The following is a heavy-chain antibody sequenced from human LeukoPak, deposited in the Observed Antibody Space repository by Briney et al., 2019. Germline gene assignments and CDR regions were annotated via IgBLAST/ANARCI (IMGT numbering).Heavy chain of an antibody. CDR2: INHSGST. Sequence: PSETLSLTCAVYGGSFSGYYWSWIRQPPGKGLEWIGEINHSGSTNYNPSLKSRVTISVDTSKNQFSLKLSSVTAADTAVYYCARHPRLGYCSSTSCYRYYYTWTSGAKGPRSPSP. V-gene: IGHV4-34*01. D-gene: IGHD2-2*01. CDR1: GGSFSGYY. J-gene: IGHJ6*03. CDR3: ARHPRLGYCSSTSCYRYYYTWTS.